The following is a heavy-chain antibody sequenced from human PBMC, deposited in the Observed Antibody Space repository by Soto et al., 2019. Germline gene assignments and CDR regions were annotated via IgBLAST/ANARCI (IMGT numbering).Heavy chain of an antibody. CDR2: ITGSGSSA. D-gene: IGHD4-4*01. CDR1: GFTFSSFA. CDR3: AKATVTTSYFSGMDV. Sequence: EVQLLESGGGLVQPGGSLRLSCAASGFTFSSFAMNWVRQAPGKGLEWVSAITGSGSSAYFADAVKGRFTISRDNSKKTLYLQMNSLRVEDSGVYFCAKATVTTSYFSGMDVRGQGTTVIVSS. J-gene: IGHJ6*02. V-gene: IGHV3-23*01.